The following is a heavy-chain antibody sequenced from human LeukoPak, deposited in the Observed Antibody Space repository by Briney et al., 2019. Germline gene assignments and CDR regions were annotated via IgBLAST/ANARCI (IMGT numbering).Heavy chain of an antibody. CDR3: TTDLIAVADDDY. J-gene: IGHJ4*02. Sequence: GGSLRLSCAASGFTFSNAWMNWVRQAPGKGLEWVGRIKSKTDGETADYAAPVKGRFAISRDDSKNTLYLQMNSLKAEDTAMYYCTTDLIAVADDDYWGQGTLVTVSS. V-gene: IGHV3-15*01. CDR2: IKSKTDGETA. CDR1: GFTFSNAW. D-gene: IGHD6-19*01.